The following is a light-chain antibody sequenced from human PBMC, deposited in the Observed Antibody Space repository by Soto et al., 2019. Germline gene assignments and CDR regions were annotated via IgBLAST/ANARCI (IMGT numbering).Light chain of an antibody. Sequence: QSALTQPASVSGSPGQSITISCTGTISDVSGYNFVSWYQQYPGKAPKLMIYDVSNRPSGVSNRFSGSKSGNTASLTISGLQAEDEADYYCSSYTSSNTYVFGAGTKVTV. J-gene: IGLJ1*01. CDR1: ISDVSGYNF. V-gene: IGLV2-14*03. CDR3: SSYTSSNTYV. CDR2: DVS.